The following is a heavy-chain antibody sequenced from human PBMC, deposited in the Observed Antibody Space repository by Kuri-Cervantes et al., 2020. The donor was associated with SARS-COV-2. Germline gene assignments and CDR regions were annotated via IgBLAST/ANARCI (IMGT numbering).Heavy chain of an antibody. Sequence: SETLSLTCAFYGESFSGYYWSWIRQPPGKGLEWIGEINHSGSTNYNPSLKSRVTISVDTSKNQFSLKLSSVTAADTAVYYCARGVMGAVAGFLVPYYYYYMDVWGKGTTVTVSS. D-gene: IGHD6-19*01. V-gene: IGHV4-34*01. J-gene: IGHJ6*03. CDR1: GESFSGYY. CDR3: ARGVMGAVAGFLVPYYYYYMDV. CDR2: INHSGST.